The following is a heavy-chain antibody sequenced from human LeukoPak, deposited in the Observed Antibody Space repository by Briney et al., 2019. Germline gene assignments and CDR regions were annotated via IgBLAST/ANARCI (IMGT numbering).Heavy chain of an antibody. CDR3: ERADVVAPVGYYYYMDV. D-gene: IGHD2-15*01. V-gene: IGHV1-18*01. CDR2: ISAYNGNT. CDR1: GYTFTSYG. J-gene: IGHJ6*03. Sequence: ASVKVSCKASGYTFTSYGISWVRQAPGQGLEWMGWISAYNGNTNYAQKLQGRVTMTTDTSTSTAYMELRSLRSDDTAVYCCERADVVAPVGYYYYMDVWGKGTTVTVSS.